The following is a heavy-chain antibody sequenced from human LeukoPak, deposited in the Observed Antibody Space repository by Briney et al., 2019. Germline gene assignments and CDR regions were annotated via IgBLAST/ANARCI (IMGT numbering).Heavy chain of an antibody. V-gene: IGHV3-23*01. CDR2: ISGSGGST. D-gene: IGHD3-9*01. CDR1: GFTFSSYA. Sequence: GGSLRLSCAASGFTFSSYAMSWVRQAPGKGLEWVSAISGSGGSTYYADSVKGRFTISRDNSKNTLYLQINSLRAEDTAVYYCAKGEYFDWTFYGMDVWGQGTTVTVSS. CDR3: AKGEYFDWTFYGMDV. J-gene: IGHJ6*02.